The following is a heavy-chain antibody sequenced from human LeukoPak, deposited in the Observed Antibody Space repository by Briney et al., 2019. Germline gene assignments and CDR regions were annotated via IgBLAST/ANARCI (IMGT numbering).Heavy chain of an antibody. J-gene: IGHJ4*02. CDR2: FYYSGST. CDR3: AREPYSSSRHLYFDY. D-gene: IGHD6-13*01. Sequence: PTEALFLTCTVSGRYISSDGYYWSWIRQHPGKGLEWTGYFYYSGSTYYNPSLRSRVTISVDTSKNQFSLQLGSVTAADTAVYYCAREPYSSSRHLYFDYWGQGTLLTLPS. V-gene: IGHV4-31*03. CDR1: GRYISSDGYY.